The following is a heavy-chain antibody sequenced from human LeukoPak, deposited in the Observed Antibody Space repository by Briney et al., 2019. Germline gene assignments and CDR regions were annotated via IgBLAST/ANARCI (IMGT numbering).Heavy chain of an antibody. V-gene: IGHV3-21*01. J-gene: IGHJ6*02. D-gene: IGHD2-15*01. CDR3: ARACSGGSCYSPHYYYYGMDV. Sequence: GGSLRLSCAVSGFTFSSYGMNWVRQAPGKGLEWVSSISSSSGYIYYADSVKGRFTISRDNAKNSLYLQMNGLRAEDTAVYYCARACSGGSCYSPHYYYYGMDVWGQGTTVTVSS. CDR2: ISSSSGYI. CDR1: GFTFSSYG.